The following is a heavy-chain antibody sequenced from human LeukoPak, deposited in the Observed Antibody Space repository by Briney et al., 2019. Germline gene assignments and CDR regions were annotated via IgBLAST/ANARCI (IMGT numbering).Heavy chain of an antibody. CDR3: ARDEGPSSGSFFDY. Sequence: GGSLRLSCAASGFTFSSYSMNWVRQAPGKGLEWVSYISSSSSTIYYADSVKGRFTISRDNAKNSLYLQMNSLRAEDTAVYYCARDEGPSSGSFFDYWGQGTLVTVS. D-gene: IGHD3-10*01. V-gene: IGHV3-48*04. CDR1: GFTFSSYS. CDR2: ISSSSSTI. J-gene: IGHJ4*02.